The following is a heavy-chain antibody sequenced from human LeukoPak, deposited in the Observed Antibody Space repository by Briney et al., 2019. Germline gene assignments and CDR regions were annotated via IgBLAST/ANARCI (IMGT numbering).Heavy chain of an antibody. V-gene: IGHV4-30-2*01. CDR2: IYHSGST. CDR1: GGSISSGGYS. CDR3: ARGVTMIVVVIHDWYFDL. Sequence: SETLSLTCAVSGGSISSGGYSWSWIRQPPGKGLEWIGYIYHSGSTYYKPSLKSRVTISVDRSKNQFSLKLSSVTAADTAVYYCARGVTMIVVVIHDWYFDLWGRGTLVTVSS. D-gene: IGHD3-22*01. J-gene: IGHJ2*01.